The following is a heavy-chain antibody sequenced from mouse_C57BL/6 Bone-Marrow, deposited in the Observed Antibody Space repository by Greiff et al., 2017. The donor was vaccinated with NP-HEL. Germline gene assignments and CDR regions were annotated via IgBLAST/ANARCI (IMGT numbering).Heavy chain of an antibody. Sequence: QVQLKESGAELARPGASVKLSCKASGYTFTSYGISWVKQRPGQGLEWIGEIYPRSGNTYYNEKFKGKATLTADKSSSTAYMELRSLTSEDSAVYFCARRAYYSNYYYAMDYWGQGTSVTVSS. D-gene: IGHD2-5*01. V-gene: IGHV1-81*01. J-gene: IGHJ4*01. CDR1: GYTFTSYG. CDR2: IYPRSGNT. CDR3: ARRAYYSNYYYAMDY.